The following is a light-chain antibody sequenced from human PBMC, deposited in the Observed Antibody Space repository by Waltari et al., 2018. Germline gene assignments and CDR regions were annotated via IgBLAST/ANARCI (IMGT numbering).Light chain of an antibody. CDR1: QGISSY. CDR3: QQYYSHPPT. J-gene: IGKJ1*01. V-gene: IGKV1-8*01. CDR2: AAS. Sequence: AIRITQSPSSLSASTGDRVTITCRASQGISSYLAWYQQKPGKAPKVLIYAASTLQSGVPSRFSGSGSGTDFTLTISCLQSEDFASYYCQQYYSHPPTFGQGTKLEI.